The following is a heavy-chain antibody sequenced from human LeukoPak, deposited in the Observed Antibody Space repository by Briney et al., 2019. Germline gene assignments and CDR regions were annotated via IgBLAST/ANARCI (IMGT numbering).Heavy chain of an antibody. CDR2: IKTNADGGTA. V-gene: IGHV3-15*07. D-gene: IGHD3-10*01. Sequence: GGSLRLSCAASGFNFNNAWLDWVRQTPGRGLEWVGQIKTNADGGTADYAAPVKGRFNISRDNAKNSLYLQMNSLRAEDTAVYYCASDPGSDYWGQGTLVTVSS. CDR1: GFNFNNAW. J-gene: IGHJ4*02. CDR3: ASDPGSDY.